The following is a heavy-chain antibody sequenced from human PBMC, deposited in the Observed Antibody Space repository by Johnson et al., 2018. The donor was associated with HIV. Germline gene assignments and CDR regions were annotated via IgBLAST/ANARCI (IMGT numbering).Heavy chain of an antibody. CDR1: GFTFNTYT. CDR3: ARGRKDIAAVDGLDNDGFDM. V-gene: IGHV3-30*03. CDR2: ISYDGGNK. Sequence: QVQLVESGGGVVQPGRSLRLFCAVSGFTFNTYTMHWVRQAPGKGLEWVAVISYDGGNKYYADSVKGLFTISRDTSKNTLYLQMNSLGTEDTAIYYCARGRKDIAAVDGLDNDGFDMWGQGTMVTVS. D-gene: IGHD6-13*01. J-gene: IGHJ3*02.